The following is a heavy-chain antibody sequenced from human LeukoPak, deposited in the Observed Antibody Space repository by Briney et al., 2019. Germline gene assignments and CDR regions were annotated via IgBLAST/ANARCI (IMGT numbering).Heavy chain of an antibody. CDR1: GFTFTNYE. D-gene: IGHD3-10*01. CDR3: ASQGFGDFYFDY. V-gene: IGHV3-48*03. Sequence: SLRLSCAASGFTFTNYEMNWVRQAPGKGLEWVSYISSSGSSVYYADSVKGRFTISRDNAKNSVYLQMNSLRAEDTAVYYCASQGFGDFYFDYWGQGTLVTVSS. CDR2: ISSSGSSV. J-gene: IGHJ4*02.